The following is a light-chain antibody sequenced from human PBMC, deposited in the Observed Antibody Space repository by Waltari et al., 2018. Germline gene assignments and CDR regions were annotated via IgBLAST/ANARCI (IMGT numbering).Light chain of an antibody. V-gene: IGKV3-20*01. CDR3: QYYGASRGPIT. Sequence: EIVLTQSPGTLSLSPGETATLSCRASQCVRGNYLAWNQQKPGPAPRLLIYGASSRATGIPDRFSGSGSGTDFTLTISRLEPEDFGVYYCQYYGASRGPITFGQGTRLEIK. CDR1: QCVRGNY. CDR2: GAS. J-gene: IGKJ5*01.